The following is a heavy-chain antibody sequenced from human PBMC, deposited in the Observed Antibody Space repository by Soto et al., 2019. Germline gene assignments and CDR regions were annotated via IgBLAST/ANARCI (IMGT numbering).Heavy chain of an antibody. CDR1: GDTFSNYA. CDR3: ARGYRELFFYAMDV. Sequence: QVELVQSGIEVKNPGSSVKVSCKASGDTFSNYAINWVRQAPGQGLEWMGGIIPFYDKPNYAENFLGRVTISADKVTATAYLEGSSLRSEDTAVYFCARGYRELFFYAMDVWGRGTPVIVSS. CDR2: IIPFYDKP. V-gene: IGHV1-69*06. J-gene: IGHJ6*02. D-gene: IGHD3-10*01.